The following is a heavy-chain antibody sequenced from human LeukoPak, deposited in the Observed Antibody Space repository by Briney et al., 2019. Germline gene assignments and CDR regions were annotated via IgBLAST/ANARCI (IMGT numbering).Heavy chain of an antibody. CDR2: INPYDSHT. J-gene: IGHJ5*02. CDR3: ARLTNNCFDP. V-gene: IGHV5-10-1*01. Sequence: GESLRISCKGSGDSFTSYWIIWVRQMPGKGLEWMGKINPYDSHTKYSPSFQGHVTISADKSVSIAYLQWSNLEASDTAMYYCARLTNNCFDPWGQGTLVTVSS. CDR1: GDSFTSYW. D-gene: IGHD3-9*01.